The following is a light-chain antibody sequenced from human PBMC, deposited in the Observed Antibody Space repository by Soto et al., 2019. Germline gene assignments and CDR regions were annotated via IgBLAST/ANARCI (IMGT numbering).Light chain of an antibody. V-gene: IGKV3-20*01. CDR3: QQYGSSGT. CDR2: AAS. J-gene: IGKJ1*01. CDR1: QSVSNY. Sequence: EIVLTQSPGTLSLSPGERATLSCRASQSVSNYLAWFQQKPGQAPRLLIYAASNRATGIPARFSASGSGTDFTLTISRLEPEDFAVYYCQQYGSSGTFGQGTKVDI.